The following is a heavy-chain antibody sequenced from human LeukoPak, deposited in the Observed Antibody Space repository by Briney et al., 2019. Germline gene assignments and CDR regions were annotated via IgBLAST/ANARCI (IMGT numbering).Heavy chain of an antibody. CDR3: ARGYCSGGSCYLVENWFDF. Sequence: ASVKVSCKASGYTFSDYYVYWLRQAPGEGLEWMGRINPKSGDTNYAQNFQGRVTMTRDTSMNTAYMELSRLRFDDTAVYFCARGYCSGGSCYLVENWFDFWGQGTLVTVSS. CDR2: INPKSGDT. J-gene: IGHJ5*01. D-gene: IGHD2-15*01. CDR1: GYTFSDYY. V-gene: IGHV1-2*06.